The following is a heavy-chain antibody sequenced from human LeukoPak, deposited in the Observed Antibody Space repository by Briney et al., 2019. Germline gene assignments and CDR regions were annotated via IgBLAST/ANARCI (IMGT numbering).Heavy chain of an antibody. CDR2: ISAYNGNT. CDR1: GYTFTSYG. CDR3: ARWRLYSNFVDY. D-gene: IGHD4-11*01. J-gene: IGHJ4*02. V-gene: IGHV1-18*01. Sequence: ASVKVSCKASGYTFTSYGISRVRQAPGQGLEWMGWISAYNGNTNYAQKLQGRATMTADTSTSTAYMELRSLRSDDTAVYYCARWRLYSNFVDYWGQGTLVTVSS.